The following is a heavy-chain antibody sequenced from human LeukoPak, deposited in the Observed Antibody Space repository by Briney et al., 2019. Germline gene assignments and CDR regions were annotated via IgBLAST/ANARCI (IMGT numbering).Heavy chain of an antibody. CDR2: IYYSGST. CDR1: GGSISSYY. CDR3: ARRTTWGFDP. J-gene: IGHJ5*02. D-gene: IGHD1-14*01. V-gene: IGHV4-59*08. Sequence: SETLSLTCTVSGGSISSYYWSWIRQPPGKGLEWIGYIYYSGSTNYNPSLKSRVTISVDTSKNQFSLKLSSVTAADTAVYYCARRTTWGFDPWGQGTLVTVSS.